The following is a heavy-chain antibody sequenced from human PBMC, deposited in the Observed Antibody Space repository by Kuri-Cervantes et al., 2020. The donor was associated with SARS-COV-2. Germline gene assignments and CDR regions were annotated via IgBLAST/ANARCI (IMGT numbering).Heavy chain of an antibody. J-gene: IGHJ6*02. CDR3: ARDPTAGRLRYFDWFSSGPSNYYGMDV. D-gene: IGHD3-9*01. Sequence: ETLSLTCTVSGGSISSSSYYWGWIRQPPGKGLEWVSCITSRSTIYDADSLKGRFTISRDNAKNSLYLQMNSLRAEDTAVYYCARDPTAGRLRYFDWFSSGPSNYYGMDVWGQGTTVTVSS. CDR2: ITSRSTI. CDR1: GGSISSSSYY. V-gene: IGHV3-69-1*01.